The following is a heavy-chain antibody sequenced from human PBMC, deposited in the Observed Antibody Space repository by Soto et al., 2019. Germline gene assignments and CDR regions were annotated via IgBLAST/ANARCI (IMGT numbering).Heavy chain of an antibody. Sequence: QVQLQESGPGLVKSSETLSLTCTVSGGSITSYYWSWIRQPPGKGLEWIGYIFYSGSTNYSPSLTSRVTLSIDTSRNQLSLNLTSVDAADTAIYYCARVGGAPLGAFDIWGQGTMVAFSS. D-gene: IGHD1-26*01. CDR2: IFYSGST. V-gene: IGHV4-59*01. CDR3: ARVGGAPLGAFDI. CDR1: GGSITSYY. J-gene: IGHJ3*02.